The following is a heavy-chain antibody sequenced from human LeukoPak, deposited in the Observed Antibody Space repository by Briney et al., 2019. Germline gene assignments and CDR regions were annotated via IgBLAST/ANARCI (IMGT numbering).Heavy chain of an antibody. CDR1: GDSLGTYY. V-gene: IGHV4-4*09. CDR2: IYLGVST. Sequence: PGTLSLTCTISGDSLGTYYWTWIGHPPGKGLEWSGYIYLGVSTNYNPTLQSRVTLSVDPSNNQFSLRLTSPPAEDTATYYCARWALKGYYADVWGTGTTVTVSS. D-gene: IGHD2-2*01. J-gene: IGHJ6*04. CDR3: ARWALKGYYADV.